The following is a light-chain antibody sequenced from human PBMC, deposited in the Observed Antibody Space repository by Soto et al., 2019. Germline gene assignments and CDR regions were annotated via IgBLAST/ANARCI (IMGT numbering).Light chain of an antibody. CDR1: QSVSSSF. V-gene: IGKV3-20*01. Sequence: EIVLTQPPGTLSLSPGEGATLSCRASQSVSSSFLAWYQQKPGQAPRLLIYGASSRATGIPDRFSGSGSGTDFTLTISRLEPEDFAVYYCQQYGSSGTFGQGTKVDIK. CDR2: GAS. CDR3: QQYGSSGT. J-gene: IGKJ1*01.